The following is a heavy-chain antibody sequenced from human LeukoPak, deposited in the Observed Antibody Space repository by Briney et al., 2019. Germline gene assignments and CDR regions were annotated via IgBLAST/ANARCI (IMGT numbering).Heavy chain of an antibody. CDR2: ISPNSGGT. V-gene: IGHV1-2*02. D-gene: IGHD3-22*01. J-gene: IGHJ4*02. CDR3: ARGPRNYYDSSGYYYSHDY. CDR1: GYTFTGYY. Sequence: ASVKVSCKASGYTFTGYYMHWVRQAPGQGLEWMGWISPNSGGTNYAQKFQGRVTMTRDTSINTAYMELSRLRSDDTAVYYCARGPRNYYDSSGYYYSHDYWGQGTLVTVSS.